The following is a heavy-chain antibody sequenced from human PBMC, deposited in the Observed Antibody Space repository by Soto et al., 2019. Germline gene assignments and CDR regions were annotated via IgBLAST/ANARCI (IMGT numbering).Heavy chain of an antibody. V-gene: IGHV3-30-3*01. CDR3: ARDRTGGRESYGHMLGVLVY. D-gene: IGHD5-18*01. Sequence: QVQLVESGGGVVQPGRSLRLSCAASGFTFSSYAMHWVRQAPGKGLEWVAVISYDGSNKYYADSVKGRFTISRNNSKNTLYLQMNSLRAEDTAVYYCARDRTGGRESYGHMLGVLVYWGQGTLVTVSS. CDR2: ISYDGSNK. CDR1: GFTFSSYA. J-gene: IGHJ4*02.